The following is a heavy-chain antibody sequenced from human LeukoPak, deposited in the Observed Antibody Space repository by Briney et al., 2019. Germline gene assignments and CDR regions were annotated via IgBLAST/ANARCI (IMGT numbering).Heavy chain of an antibody. CDR3: ARGPLHVVVPAATWFDP. J-gene: IGHJ5*02. CDR2: ISVPGGST. V-gene: IGHV3-23*01. D-gene: IGHD2-2*01. CDR1: GFTFSVYV. Sequence: GGSLRLSCAASGFTFSVYVMSWVRQAPGKGLEWVSVISVPGGSTYYADSVKGSFTISRDNAKNSLNLQMNSLRAEDTAVYYCARGPLHVVVPAATWFDPWGQGILVTVSS.